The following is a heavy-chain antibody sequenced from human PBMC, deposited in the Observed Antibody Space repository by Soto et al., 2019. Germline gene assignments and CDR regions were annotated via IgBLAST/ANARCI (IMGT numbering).Heavy chain of an antibody. Sequence: GGSLRLSCAASGFTFSDYYMSWIRQAPGKGLEWVSYISSSGETIYYADSVKGRFTISRDNAKNSLYLQMDSLRGEDTAVYYCARDSRYSYGVGGFFDPWGQGTVVTVSS. V-gene: IGHV3-11*01. CDR3: ARDSRYSYGVGGFFDP. CDR1: GFTFSDYY. CDR2: ISSSGETI. D-gene: IGHD5-18*01. J-gene: IGHJ5*02.